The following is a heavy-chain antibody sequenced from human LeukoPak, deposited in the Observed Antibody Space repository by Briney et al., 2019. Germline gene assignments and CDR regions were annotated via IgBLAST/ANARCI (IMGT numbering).Heavy chain of an antibody. CDR2: ISGSGGST. V-gene: IGHV3-23*01. J-gene: IGHJ3*02. D-gene: IGHD3-3*01. Sequence: PGGSLRLSCAASGFTFSSYAMSWVRQAPGKGLEWVSAISGSGGSTYYADSVEGRFTISRDNSKNTLYPQMNSLRAEDTAVYYCAKDDFWGVQRAFDIWGQGTMVTVSS. CDR3: AKDDFWGVQRAFDI. CDR1: GFTFSSYA.